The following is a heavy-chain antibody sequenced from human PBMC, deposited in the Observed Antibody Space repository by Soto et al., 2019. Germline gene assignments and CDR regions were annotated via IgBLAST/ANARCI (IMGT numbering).Heavy chain of an antibody. V-gene: IGHV1-18*01. CDR1: GYTFTSYG. J-gene: IGHJ6*02. Sequence: GASVKVSCKASGYTFTSYGISWVRQAPGQGLEWMGWIGAYNGNTNYAQKLQGRVTMTTDTSTSTAYMELRSLRSDDTAVYYCARDLNYDFWSGYYRPRMDVWGQGTTVTVSS. CDR2: IGAYNGNT. D-gene: IGHD3-3*01. CDR3: ARDLNYDFWSGYYRPRMDV.